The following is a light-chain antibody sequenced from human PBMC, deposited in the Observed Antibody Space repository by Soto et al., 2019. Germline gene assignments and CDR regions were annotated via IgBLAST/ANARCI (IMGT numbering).Light chain of an antibody. V-gene: IGLV2-14*01. CDR1: SSDVGGYNY. Sequence: QSALTQPASLSGSPGQSITIPCTGASSDVGGYNYVSWYQQHPGKAPKLMIYDVSDRPSGVSNRFSGSKSGNTASLTISGLQAEDEADYYCSSYTSSSTRVFGTGTKLTVL. CDR3: SSYTSSSTRV. J-gene: IGLJ1*01. CDR2: DVS.